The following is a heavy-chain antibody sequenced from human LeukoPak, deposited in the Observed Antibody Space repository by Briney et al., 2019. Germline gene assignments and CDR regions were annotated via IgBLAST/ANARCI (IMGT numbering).Heavy chain of an antibody. CDR2: MNPNSGNT. Sequence: ASVKVSCKASGYTFTSYDINWVRQATGQGLEWMGWMNPNSGNTGYAQKFQGRVTMTRDTSISTAYMELSRLRSDDTAVYYCARGSRYKTAQNWFDPWGQGTLVTVSS. D-gene: IGHD1-14*01. V-gene: IGHV1-8*01. J-gene: IGHJ5*02. CDR3: ARGSRYKTAQNWFDP. CDR1: GYTFTSYD.